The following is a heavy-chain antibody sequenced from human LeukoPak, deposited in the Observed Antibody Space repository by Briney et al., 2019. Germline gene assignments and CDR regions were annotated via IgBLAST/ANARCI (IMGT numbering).Heavy chain of an antibody. V-gene: IGHV1-18*01. Sequence: GASVKVSCKASGYTFTSYGISWVRQAPGQGLEWMGWISPYNGNTNYAQKLQGRVTMTTDTSTSTAYMELRSLRSDDTAVYYCAREIYHDFWSGLTRYNWFDPWGQGTLVTVSS. CDR1: GYTFTSYG. CDR3: AREIYHDFWSGLTRYNWFDP. J-gene: IGHJ5*02. CDR2: ISPYNGNT. D-gene: IGHD3-3*01.